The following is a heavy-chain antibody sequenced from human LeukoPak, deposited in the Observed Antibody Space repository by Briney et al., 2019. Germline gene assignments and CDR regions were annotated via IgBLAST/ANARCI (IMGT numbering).Heavy chain of an antibody. CDR3: ARVAGPYNWFDP. CDR1: GGTFSSYA. Sequence: SVKVSFKASGGTFSSYAISWVRQAPGQGLEWMGGIIPIFGTANYAQKFQGSVTITTDASTSTAYMELSSLRSEDTVVYYCARVAGPYNWFDPWGQGTLVTVSS. V-gene: IGHV1-69*05. J-gene: IGHJ5*02. CDR2: IIPIFGTA. D-gene: IGHD2-21*01.